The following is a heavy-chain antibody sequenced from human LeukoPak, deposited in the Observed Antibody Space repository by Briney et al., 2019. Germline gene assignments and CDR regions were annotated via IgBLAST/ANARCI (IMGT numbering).Heavy chain of an antibody. D-gene: IGHD1-26*01. Sequence: GGSLRLSCAASGFTFSRHWMSWVRQAPGKGLEWVANIRDDGSVKYYVGSVKGRFTISRDNANNSLYLQMNSLRAEDTAVYYCAGTSPPLGYYYYYMDVWGKGTTVTVSS. CDR3: AGTSPPLGYYYYYMDV. CDR2: IRDDGSVK. V-gene: IGHV3-7*01. J-gene: IGHJ6*03. CDR1: GFTFSRHW.